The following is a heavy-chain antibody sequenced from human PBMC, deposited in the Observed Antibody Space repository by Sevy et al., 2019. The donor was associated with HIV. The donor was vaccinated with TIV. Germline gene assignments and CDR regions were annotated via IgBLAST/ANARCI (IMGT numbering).Heavy chain of an antibody. Sequence: SETLSLTCTVSSGSISSSGYYWGWIRQPPGMGLEWLGSIYYSGSTYYNPSLKSRVTISVDTSKNQFSLKMNSVTAADTAVYYCARHPYGDYVGYFDPWGQGTLVTVSS. V-gene: IGHV4-39*01. CDR1: SGSISSSGYY. CDR2: IYYSGST. J-gene: IGHJ5*02. D-gene: IGHD4-17*01. CDR3: ARHPYGDYVGYFDP.